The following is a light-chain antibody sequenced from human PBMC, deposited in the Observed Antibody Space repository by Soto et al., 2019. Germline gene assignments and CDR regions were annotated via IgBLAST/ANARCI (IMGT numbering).Light chain of an antibody. Sequence: QSVLTQPPSVSAAPGQEVPISCSGSTSNIGNNYVSWYQQIPGTAPKLLIYENNKRPSGIPDRFSGSKSGTSATLGITGLQTGDEADYYCETWDSSLRAGVFGGGTKLTVL. V-gene: IGLV1-51*02. CDR1: TSNIGNNY. J-gene: IGLJ3*02. CDR2: ENN. CDR3: ETWDSSLRAGV.